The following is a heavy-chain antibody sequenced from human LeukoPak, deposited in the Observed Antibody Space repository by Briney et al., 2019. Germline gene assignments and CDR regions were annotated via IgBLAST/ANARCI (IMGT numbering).Heavy chain of an antibody. Sequence: GGSLRLSCAASGFTFSDYYMSWIRQAPGKGLEWVSYIRGCSTNILYADSVRGRFTISRDDAKNSLYLHMNSLRAEDSAVYYCARQQRDYGDFQASFDYWGQGTLVTVSS. J-gene: IGHJ4*02. CDR3: ARQQRDYGDFQASFDY. CDR1: GFTFSDYY. V-gene: IGHV3-11*01. D-gene: IGHD4-17*01. CDR2: IRGCSTNI.